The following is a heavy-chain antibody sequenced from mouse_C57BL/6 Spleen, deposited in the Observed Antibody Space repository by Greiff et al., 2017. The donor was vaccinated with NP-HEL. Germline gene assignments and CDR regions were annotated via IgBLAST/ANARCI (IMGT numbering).Heavy chain of an antibody. V-gene: IGHV1-82*01. J-gene: IGHJ4*01. CDR1: GYAFSSSW. CDR2: IYPGDGDT. CDR3: ARSEDYPYYYAMDY. Sequence: VQLVESGPELVKPGASVKISCKASGYAFSSSWMNWVKQRPGKGLEWIGRIYPGDGDTNYNGKFKGKATLTADKSSSTAYMQLSSLTSEDSAVYFCARSEDYPYYYAMDYWGQGTSVTVSS. D-gene: IGHD2-4*01.